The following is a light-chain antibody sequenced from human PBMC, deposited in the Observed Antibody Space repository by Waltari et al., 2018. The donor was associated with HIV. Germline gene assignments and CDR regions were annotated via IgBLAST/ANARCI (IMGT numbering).Light chain of an antibody. CDR3: TSYAGINPEA. J-gene: IGLJ2*01. CDR2: EVN. V-gene: IGLV2-8*01. Sequence: QSALTQPPSASGSPGQSVTISCTGTSSDVGRYDYVSWYQHHPGKAPKLLIYEVNKRPSGVPDRFSGSKSGNTASLTVSGLQAEDEAEYYCTSYAGINPEAFGGGTNLTVL. CDR1: SSDVGRYDY.